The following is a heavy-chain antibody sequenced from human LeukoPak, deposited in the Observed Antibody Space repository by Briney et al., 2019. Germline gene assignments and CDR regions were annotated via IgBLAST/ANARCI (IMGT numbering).Heavy chain of an antibody. D-gene: IGHD6-13*01. Sequence: SETLSLTCTVSGYSISSGYYWAWIRQPPGKGLEWIGSIYYSGNTYYNPSLKSRVTISLDTSKNQFSLKLSSVTAADTAVYYCARVYYSSSYDYWYFDLWGRGTLVTVSS. CDR2: IYYSGNT. CDR3: ARVYYSSSYDYWYFDL. J-gene: IGHJ2*01. V-gene: IGHV4-38-2*02. CDR1: GYSISSGYY.